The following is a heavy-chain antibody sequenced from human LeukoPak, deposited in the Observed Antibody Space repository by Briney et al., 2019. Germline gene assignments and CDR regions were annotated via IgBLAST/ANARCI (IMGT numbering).Heavy chain of an antibody. CDR2: IYSDGSIT. D-gene: IGHD5-18*01. CDR1: EFTFSSYW. V-gene: IGHV3-74*03. J-gene: IGHJ3*02. Sequence: GGSLRLSCAASEFTFSSYWMHWVSQAPGKGLVWVSRIYSDGSITTYTDSVKGRFTISRDNAKNTLYLHMNSLRAEDTAVYYCARAPPSSGYAYHFDIWGQGTMVTVSS. CDR3: ARAPPSSGYAYHFDI.